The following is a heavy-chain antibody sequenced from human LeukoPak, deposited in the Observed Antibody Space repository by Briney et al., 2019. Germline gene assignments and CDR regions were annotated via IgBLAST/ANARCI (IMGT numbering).Heavy chain of an antibody. CDR3: ARGEVSASLYYFDF. CDR2: VSGYTGNT. D-gene: IGHD2-2*01. Sequence: ASVKVSCKTSGYTFTTYGVSWVRQAPGQGLAWMGWVSGYTGNTNYAERFQGRVTMTIDTSTSTVYMELTSLRSDDTAVYYCARGEVSASLYYFDFWGQGTLVTVS. V-gene: IGHV1-18*01. CDR1: GYTFTTYG. J-gene: IGHJ4*02.